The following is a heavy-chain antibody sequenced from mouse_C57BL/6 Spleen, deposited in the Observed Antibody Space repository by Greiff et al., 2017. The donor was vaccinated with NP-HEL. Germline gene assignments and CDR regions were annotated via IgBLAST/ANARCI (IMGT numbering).Heavy chain of an antibody. CDR2: IDPNSGGT. CDR1: GYTFTSYW. CDR3: ARVLAGTFERPFDY. D-gene: IGHD4-1*01. Sequence: QVQLQQPGAELVKPGASVKLSCKASGYTFTSYWMHWVKQRPGRGLEWIGRIDPNSGGTKYNEKFKSKATLTVDKPSSTAYMQRSSLTSEDSAVYYCARVLAGTFERPFDYWGQGTTLTVSS. J-gene: IGHJ2*01. V-gene: IGHV1-72*01.